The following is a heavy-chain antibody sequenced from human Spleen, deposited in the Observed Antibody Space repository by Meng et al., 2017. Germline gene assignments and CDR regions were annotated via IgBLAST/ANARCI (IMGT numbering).Heavy chain of an antibody. CDR3: ARSRPKGREYDFDY. J-gene: IGHJ4*02. D-gene: IGHD2-2*01. V-gene: IGHV1-2*02. CDR1: GYTFSDYY. CDR2: INPNSGGT. Sequence: ASVKVSCKASGYTFSDYYMHWVRQAPGQGLEWMGWINPNSGGTNHAQKFQGRVTMTRDTSISTAYMELSSLRSEDTAVYYCARSRPKGREYDFDYWGKGTLVTVSS.